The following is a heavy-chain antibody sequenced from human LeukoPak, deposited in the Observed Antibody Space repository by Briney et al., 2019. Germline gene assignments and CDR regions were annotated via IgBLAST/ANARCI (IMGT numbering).Heavy chain of an antibody. CDR3: AKDYLQQLVRGWFGP. CDR2: ISYDGSNK. CDR1: GFTFSSFG. J-gene: IGHJ5*02. V-gene: IGHV3-30*18. D-gene: IGHD6-13*01. Sequence: GGSLRLSCAASGFTFSSFGMHWVRQAPGKGLEWVAVISYDGSNKYYADSVKGRFTISRDNSKNTQDLQMNSLRAEDTAVYYCAKDYLQQLVRGWFGPWGQGILVTVSS.